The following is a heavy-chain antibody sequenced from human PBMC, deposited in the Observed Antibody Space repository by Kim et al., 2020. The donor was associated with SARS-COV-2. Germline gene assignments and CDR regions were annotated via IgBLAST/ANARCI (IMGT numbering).Heavy chain of an antibody. J-gene: IGHJ5*02. Sequence: SETLSLTCTVSGGSISTYYWSWIRQPPGKGLEWIGYIYYSGSTNYNPSLKSRVTISVDTSKNQLSLKLSSVTAADTAVYYCVRGKPTANCVDRGGQGTQV. D-gene: IGHD4-17*01. CDR3: VRGKPTANCVDR. V-gene: IGHV4-59*01. CDR2: IYYSGST. CDR1: GGSISTYY.